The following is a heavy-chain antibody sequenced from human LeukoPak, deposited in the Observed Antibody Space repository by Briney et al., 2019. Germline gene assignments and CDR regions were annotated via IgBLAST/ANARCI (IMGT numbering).Heavy chain of an antibody. J-gene: IGHJ4*02. CDR1: GGSFSGYY. D-gene: IGHD1-26*01. CDR2: INHSGST. Sequence: SETLSLTCAVYGGSFSGYYWGWIRQPPGKGLEWIGEINHSGSTNYNPSLKSRVTISVDTSKNQFSLKLSSVTAADTAVYYCARRRGAAYFDYWGQGTLVTVSS. CDR3: ARRRGAAYFDY. V-gene: IGHV4-34*01.